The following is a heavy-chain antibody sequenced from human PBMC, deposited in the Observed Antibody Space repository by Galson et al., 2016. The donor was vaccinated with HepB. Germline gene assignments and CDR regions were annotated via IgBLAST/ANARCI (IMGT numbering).Heavy chain of an antibody. CDR1: GFTFSDHY. V-gene: IGHV3-72*01. D-gene: IGHD2/OR15-2a*01. Sequence: SLRLSCAASGFTFSDHYMDWVRQAPGKGLEWVGRIRKKANSYTTEYGASVKGRFSVSRDESKDSLYLQMNSLKSEYTAVYYCARVTSFIRDIGTLDLWVHGKLVTVSS. CDR2: IRKKANSYTT. J-gene: IGHJ3*01. CDR3: ARVTSFIRDIGTLDL.